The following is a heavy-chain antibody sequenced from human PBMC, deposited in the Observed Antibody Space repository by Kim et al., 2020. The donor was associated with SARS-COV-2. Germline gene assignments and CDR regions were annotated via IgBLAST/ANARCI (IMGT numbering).Heavy chain of an antibody. V-gene: IGHV3-11*06. CDR3: SRDISPATSGTYYDAFDI. Sequence: VKGRFTISRDNANNHLYLQMDSLTADDTAVYYCSRDISPATSGTYYDAFDIWGQGTRVTVSS. J-gene: IGHJ3*02. D-gene: IGHD3-10*01.